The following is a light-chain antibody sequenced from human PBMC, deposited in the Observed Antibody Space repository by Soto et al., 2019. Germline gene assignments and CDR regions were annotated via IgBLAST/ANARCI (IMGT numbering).Light chain of an antibody. CDR2: END. V-gene: IGLV1-51*02. Sequence: QSVLTQPPSVSAAPGQKVTMSCSGGSXNIGNYYVSWHQQLPGTAPKLLIYENDKRPSGIPDRFSGSKSGTSATLGITGLQTGDEADYYCGTWDSSLSIFVFGTGTKVTVL. J-gene: IGLJ1*01. CDR3: GTWDSSLSIFV. CDR1: SXNIGNYY.